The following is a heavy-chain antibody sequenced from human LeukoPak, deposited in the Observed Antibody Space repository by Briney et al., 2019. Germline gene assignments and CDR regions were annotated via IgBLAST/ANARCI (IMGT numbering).Heavy chain of an antibody. CDR2: ISSSGSTI. CDR3: AELGITMIGGV. D-gene: IGHD3-10*02. Sequence: GGSLRLSCAASGFTFSSYEMNCVRQAPRKGLEYVSYISSSGSTIYYADSVKGRFAISRDNAKNSLYLKMNSLRAEDTAVYYCAELGITMIGGVWGKGTTVTISS. V-gene: IGHV3-48*03. J-gene: IGHJ6*04. CDR1: GFTFSSYE.